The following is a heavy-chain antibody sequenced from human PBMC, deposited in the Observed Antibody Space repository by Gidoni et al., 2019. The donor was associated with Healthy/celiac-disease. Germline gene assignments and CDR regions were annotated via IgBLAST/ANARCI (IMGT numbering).Heavy chain of an antibody. V-gene: IGHV1-46*01. J-gene: IGHJ3*02. Sequence: QVQLVQSGAEVKKPGASVKVSCKASGYTFTSYYMPWVRQAPGQGLEWMGIINPSGGSTSYAQKFQGRVTMTRDTSTSTVYMELSSLRSEDTAVYYCARDKNYYGSGSYSGDAFDIWGQGTMVTVSS. CDR2: INPSGGST. CDR1: GYTFTSYY. CDR3: ARDKNYYGSGSYSGDAFDI. D-gene: IGHD3-10*01.